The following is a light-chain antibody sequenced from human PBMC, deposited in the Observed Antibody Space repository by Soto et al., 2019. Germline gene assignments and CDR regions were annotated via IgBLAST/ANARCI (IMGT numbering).Light chain of an antibody. CDR2: AAS. Sequence: DIQMTQSPSSLSASVGDSVTITCRASQSISRYLKWYQLKPGKAPKLLIYAASCLQSGVPSRFSGSGSGTDFTLTISSLQPEDFATYYFQESNSTPMYTFGQGTKLEIK. J-gene: IGKJ2*01. V-gene: IGKV1-39*01. CDR1: QSISRY. CDR3: QESNSTPMYT.